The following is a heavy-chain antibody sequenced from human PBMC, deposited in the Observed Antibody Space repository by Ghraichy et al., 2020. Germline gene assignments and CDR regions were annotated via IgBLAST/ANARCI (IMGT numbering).Heavy chain of an antibody. CDR2: INQDESQI. CDR3: AKSARLQF. J-gene: IGHJ4*02. V-gene: IGHV3-7*01. D-gene: IGHD5-24*01. Sequence: GGSLRLSCATSGFIFSSDWMSWVRQVPGKGLEWVANINQDESQIYYLDSVKGRFTISRDNAKNSLFLHMSSLRAEDTAVYYCAKSARLQFWGQGTLVTVSS. CDR1: GFIFSSDW.